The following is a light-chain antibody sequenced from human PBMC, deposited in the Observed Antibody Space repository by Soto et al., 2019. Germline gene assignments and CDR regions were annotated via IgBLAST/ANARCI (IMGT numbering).Light chain of an antibody. Sequence: QSALTQPPSASGTPGQSVTIPCTGTSSDVGDYNYVSWYQQHPGKAPKLMISEVSRRPSGVPDRFSGSKSGNTASLTVSGLQAEDEADYYCSSNAGSNNLVFGGGTKLTVL. CDR3: SSNAGSNNLV. V-gene: IGLV2-8*01. CDR2: EVS. CDR1: SSDVGDYNY. J-gene: IGLJ2*01.